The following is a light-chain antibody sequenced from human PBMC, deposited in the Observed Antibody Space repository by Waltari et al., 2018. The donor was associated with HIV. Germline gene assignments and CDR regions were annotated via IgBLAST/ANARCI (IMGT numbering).Light chain of an antibody. J-gene: IGKJ3*01. CDR3: QQSHTTPFT. CDR1: QSITKY. V-gene: IGKV1-39*01. CDR2: LAS. Sequence: DIQMTQSPSSLSASVGDRVSISCRARQSITKYLNWYQQKPGKAPRLRIFLASSLQKGVPSRFSGSGYGTDFTLTINSLQPEDFATYFCQQSHTTPFTFGPGTTVDVK.